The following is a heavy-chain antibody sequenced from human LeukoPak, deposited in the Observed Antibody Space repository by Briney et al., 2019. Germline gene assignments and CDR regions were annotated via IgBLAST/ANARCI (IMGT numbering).Heavy chain of an antibody. CDR3: AKKGYYDGSGYYMYYFDH. J-gene: IGHJ4*02. D-gene: IGHD3-22*01. CDR1: GFTFSNYA. V-gene: IGHV3-23*01. Sequence: GGSLRLSCAASGFTFSNYAMSWVRQAPGKGLEWVSAISASGGSTYYADSVKGRLTISRDKSKNTLYLQMNSLRAEDTAVYYCAKKGYYDGSGYYMYYFDHWGQGTLVTVSS. CDR2: ISASGGST.